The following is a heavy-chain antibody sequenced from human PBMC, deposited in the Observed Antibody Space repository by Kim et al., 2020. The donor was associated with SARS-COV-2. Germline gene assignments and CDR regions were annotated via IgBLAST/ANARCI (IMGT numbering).Heavy chain of an antibody. D-gene: IGHD5-12*01. CDR2: IGSGGTAT. V-gene: IGHV3-23*01. J-gene: IGHJ4*02. CDR3: AKVLGVANSGNYYLDS. Sequence: GGSLRLSCAASGFTFSSYAMRWVRQAPGKGLEWVSAIGSGGTATYYADSVKGRFTISRDNSKNTLYLQMSSLRADDTAVYYCAKVLGVANSGNYYLDSWGQGTLVTVSS. CDR1: GFTFSSYA.